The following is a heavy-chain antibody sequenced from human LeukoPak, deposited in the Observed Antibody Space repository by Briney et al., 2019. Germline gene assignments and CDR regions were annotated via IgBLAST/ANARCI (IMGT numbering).Heavy chain of an antibody. CDR1: GFTFSSYS. CDR2: ISSSSSYI. V-gene: IGHV3-21*01. Sequence: GGSLRLSCAASGFTFSSYSMNWVRQAPGKGLEWVSSISSSSSYIYYADSVKGRFTISRDNAKNSLYLQMNSLRAEDTAVYYCARGEMGPHDAFDIWGQGTMVTVSS. J-gene: IGHJ3*02. D-gene: IGHD3-16*01. CDR3: ARGEMGPHDAFDI.